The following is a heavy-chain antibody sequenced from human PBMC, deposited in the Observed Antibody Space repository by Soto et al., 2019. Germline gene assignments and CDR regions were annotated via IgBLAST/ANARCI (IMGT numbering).Heavy chain of an antibody. Sequence: EGRLVESGGGLAESGRSLRLSCTGSGFNFANYALTWVRQAPGKGLEWVGFIRGETNGGTADYAASLKGRITISRDDSKSIAYLGINSLQTEDTAVYYCTRYYYESSGYYVYWGQGTLVTVSS. CDR1: GFNFANYA. V-gene: IGHV3-49*04. D-gene: IGHD3-22*01. CDR2: IRGETNGGTA. J-gene: IGHJ4*02. CDR3: TRYYYESSGYYVY.